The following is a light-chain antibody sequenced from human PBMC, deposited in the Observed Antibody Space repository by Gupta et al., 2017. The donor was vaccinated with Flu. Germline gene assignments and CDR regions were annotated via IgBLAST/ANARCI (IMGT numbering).Light chain of an antibody. V-gene: IGLV2-14*02. CDR3: SSFTSSSTLL. J-gene: IGLJ2*01. CDR2: EVS. CDR1: SNDVGTYKF. Sequence: SIAISCTGTSNDVGTYKFVSWYQQHPGKVPKLIIYEVSGRPSGVSDRFSGSKSGNTDSLTISGLQADDEAFYYCSSFTSSSTLLFGGGTKLTVL.